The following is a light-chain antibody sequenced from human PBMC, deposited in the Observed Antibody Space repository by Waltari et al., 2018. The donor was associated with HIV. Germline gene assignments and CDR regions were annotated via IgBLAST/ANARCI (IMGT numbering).Light chain of an antibody. CDR1: SLRNYY. J-gene: IGLJ3*02. CDR3: CSRDSNSPQWV. Sequence: SSELTQDPAVSVALGQTGRITCPGDSLRNYYSSWYQQQAEQSPVLVLYAKNDRPSGVPDRFSGSNSGDTASLTITGAQAEDEADYYCCSRDSNSPQWVFGGGTKMTVL. V-gene: IGLV3-19*01. CDR2: AKN.